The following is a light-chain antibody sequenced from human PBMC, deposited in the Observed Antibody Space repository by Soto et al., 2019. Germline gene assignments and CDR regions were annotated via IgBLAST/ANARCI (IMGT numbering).Light chain of an antibody. Sequence: SALTQPASVSGSPGQSITISCTGTSSDVGSYNLVSWYQQHPGKAPKLIIYDVSHRPSGVSYRFSGSKSGNTASLTISGLQAEDEADYYCSSYTTITTLYVFGTGTKVTVL. CDR1: SSDVGSYNL. V-gene: IGLV2-14*02. CDR2: DVS. CDR3: SSYTTITTLYV. J-gene: IGLJ1*01.